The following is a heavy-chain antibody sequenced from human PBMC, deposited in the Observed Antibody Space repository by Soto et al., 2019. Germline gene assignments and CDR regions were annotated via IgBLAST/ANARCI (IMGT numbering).Heavy chain of an antibody. CDR2: IIPILGIA. V-gene: IGHV1-69*02. J-gene: IGHJ4*02. Sequence: ASVKVSCKSSGGTFSSYTSSWVRQATGQGLEWMGRIIPILGIANNAQKFQARVTITADKSTSTAYMELSSLRSEDTAVYYCARGPTASGTGDYWGQGTLVTVSS. D-gene: IGHD6-13*01. CDR3: ARGPTASGTGDY. CDR1: GGTFSSYT.